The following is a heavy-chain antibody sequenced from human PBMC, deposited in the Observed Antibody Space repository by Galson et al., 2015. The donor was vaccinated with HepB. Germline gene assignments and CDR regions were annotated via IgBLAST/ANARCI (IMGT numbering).Heavy chain of an antibody. J-gene: IGHJ4*02. V-gene: IGHV3-30*02. CDR3: ARRTNGYYLDY. CDR1: GFTFRTYG. CDR2: IRYDGSDT. Sequence: SLRLSCAASGFTFRTYGMHWVRQAPGKGLEWVAFIRYDGSDTYYVDSVKGRFTISRDYSKNTLYLQMNTLRVEDTAVYYCARRTNGYYLDYWGQGTLVTVSS. D-gene: IGHD3-22*01.